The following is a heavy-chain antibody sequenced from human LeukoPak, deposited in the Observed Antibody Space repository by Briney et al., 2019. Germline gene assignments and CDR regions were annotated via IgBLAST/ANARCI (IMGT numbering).Heavy chain of an antibody. CDR1: GFTVSSNY. CDR3: AREVHEYSSSSPGSYYYYMDV. CDR2: IYSGGST. D-gene: IGHD6-6*01. Sequence: GGSLRLSCAASGFTVSSNYMSWVRQAPGKGLEWVSVIYSGGSTYYADSVKGRFTISRDNSKNTPYLQMNSLRAEDTAVYYCAREVHEYSSSSPGSYYYYMDVWGKGTTVTVSS. J-gene: IGHJ6*03. V-gene: IGHV3-66*02.